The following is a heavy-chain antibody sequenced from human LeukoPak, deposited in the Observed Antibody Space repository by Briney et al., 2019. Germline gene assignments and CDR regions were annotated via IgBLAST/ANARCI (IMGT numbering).Heavy chain of an antibody. CDR3: ARGALIPYSSGPGYYYYYGMDV. V-gene: IGHV1-69*13. CDR1: GGTFSSYA. CDR2: IIPIFGTA. D-gene: IGHD6-19*01. Sequence: GASVKVSCKASGGTFSSYAISWVRQAPGQGLEWMGGIIPIFGTANYAQKFQGRVTITADESTSTAYMELSSLRSEDTAVYYCARGALIPYSSGPGYYYYYGMDVWGQGTTVTVSS. J-gene: IGHJ6*02.